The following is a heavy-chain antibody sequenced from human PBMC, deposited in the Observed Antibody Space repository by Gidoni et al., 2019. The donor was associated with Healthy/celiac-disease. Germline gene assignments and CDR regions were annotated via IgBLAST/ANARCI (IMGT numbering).Heavy chain of an antibody. CDR1: GGTISSSSYY. J-gene: IGHJ6*02. Sequence: QLQLQESGPGLVKPSETLSLTCTVAGGTISSSSYYWGWIRQPPGKGLEWIGSIYYSGSTYYNPSLKSRVTISVDTSKNQFSLKLSSVTAADTAVYYCARHYDLFGRYGMDVWGQGTTVTVSS. D-gene: IGHD3-3*01. V-gene: IGHV4-39*01. CDR2: IYYSGST. CDR3: ARHYDLFGRYGMDV.